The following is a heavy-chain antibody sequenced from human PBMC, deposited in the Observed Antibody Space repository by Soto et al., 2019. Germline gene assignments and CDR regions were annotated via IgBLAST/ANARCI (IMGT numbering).Heavy chain of an antibody. CDR3: ARVRYYDFWSGPTGAFDI. D-gene: IGHD3-3*01. J-gene: IGHJ3*02. CDR1: GYTFTIYD. V-gene: IGHV1-8*01. CDR2: MNPNSGNT. Sequence: ASVKVSCKASGYTFTIYDINWVRQATGQGLEWMGWMNPNSGNTGYAQKFQGRVTMTRNTSISTAYMELSSLRSEDTAVYYCARVRYYDFWSGPTGAFDIWGQETMVTVSS.